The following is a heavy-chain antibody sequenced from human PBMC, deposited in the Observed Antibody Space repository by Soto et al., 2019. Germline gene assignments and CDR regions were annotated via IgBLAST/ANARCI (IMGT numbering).Heavy chain of an antibody. V-gene: IGHV3-53*01. D-gene: IGHD4-17*01. J-gene: IGHJ4*02. CDR1: GFTVSSNY. Sequence: GGSLRLSCAASGFTVSSNYMSWVRQAPGKGLEWVSVIYSGGSTYYADSVKGRFTISRDNSKNTLYLQTNSLRAEDTAVYYCASGIGENYGDHFDYWGQGTLVTVSS. CDR2: IYSGGST. CDR3: ASGIGENYGDHFDY.